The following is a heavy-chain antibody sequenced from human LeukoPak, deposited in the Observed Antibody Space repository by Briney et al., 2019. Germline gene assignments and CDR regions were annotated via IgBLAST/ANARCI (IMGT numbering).Heavy chain of an antibody. CDR2: ISGSGGST. CDR1: GFTFSSYA. V-gene: IGHV3-23*01. J-gene: IGHJ4*02. D-gene: IGHD6-19*01. CDR3: AKEYSSGWYYFVH. Sequence: GGSLRLSCAASGFTFSSYAMSWVRQAPGKGLEWVSTISGSGGSTYYADSVKGRFTISRDNSKNTLSLQMNSLRAEDTAIYYCAKEYSSGWYYFVHWGQGTLVTVSS.